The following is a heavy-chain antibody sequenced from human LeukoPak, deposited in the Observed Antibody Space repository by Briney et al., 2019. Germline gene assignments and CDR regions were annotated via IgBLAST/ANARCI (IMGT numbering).Heavy chain of an antibody. J-gene: IGHJ4*02. Sequence: SETLSLTCTVSGGSIGSDGYYWNWIRQHPGEGLEWIGYIYYSGSTSYNPSLKSRLTISVDTSKNQFSLRLSSVTAADTAVYYCARGRYYGFSGDYWGQGTLVTVSS. CDR2: IYYSGST. D-gene: IGHD3-10*01. CDR1: GGSIGSDGYY. V-gene: IGHV4-31*03. CDR3: ARGRYYGFSGDY.